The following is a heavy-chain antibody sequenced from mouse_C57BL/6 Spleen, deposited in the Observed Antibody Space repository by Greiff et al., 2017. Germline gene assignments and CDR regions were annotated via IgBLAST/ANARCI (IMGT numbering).Heavy chain of an antibody. D-gene: IGHD1-1*01. CDR2: IDPSDSYT. Sequence: QVQLQQPGAELVMPGASVKLSCKASGYTFTSYWMHWVKQRPGQGLEWIGEIDPSDSYTNYNQKFKGKSTLTVDKSSSTAYMQLSSLTSEDSAVYYCARGEKWGSSYSDYWGQGTTLTVSS. V-gene: IGHV1-69*01. CDR3: ARGEKWGSSYSDY. CDR1: GYTFTSYW. J-gene: IGHJ2*01.